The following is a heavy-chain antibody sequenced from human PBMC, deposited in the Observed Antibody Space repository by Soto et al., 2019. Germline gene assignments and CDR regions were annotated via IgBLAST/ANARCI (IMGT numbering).Heavy chain of an antibody. CDR1: GGTFSSYA. CDR3: ARMEGGAVAGTVQTVDGGMDV. CDR2: IIPIFGTA. V-gene: IGHV1-69*01. D-gene: IGHD6-19*01. J-gene: IGHJ6*02. Sequence: SCKASGGTFSSYAISWVRQAPGQGLEWMGGIIPIFGTANYAQKFQGRVTITADESTSTAYMELSSLRSEDTAVYYCARMEGGAVAGTVQTVDGGMDVWGQGTTVTVSS.